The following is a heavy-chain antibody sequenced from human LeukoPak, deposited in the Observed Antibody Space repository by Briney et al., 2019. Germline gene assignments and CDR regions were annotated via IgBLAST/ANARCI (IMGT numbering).Heavy chain of an antibody. CDR1: GGSFSGYY. Sequence: PSETLSLTCAVYGGSFSGYYWSWIRQPPGKGLEWIGEINHSGSTNYNPSLKSRVTISVDTSKNQFSLKLSSVTAADTAVYYCARCTRSTIVRGVIITGIYYFDYWGQGTLVTVSS. V-gene: IGHV4-34*01. CDR2: INHSGST. CDR3: ARCTRSTIVRGVIITGIYYFDY. J-gene: IGHJ4*02. D-gene: IGHD3-10*01.